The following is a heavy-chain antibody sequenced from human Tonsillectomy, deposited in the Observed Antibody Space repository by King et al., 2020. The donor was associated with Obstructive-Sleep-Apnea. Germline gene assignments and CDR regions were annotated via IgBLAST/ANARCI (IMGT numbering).Heavy chain of an antibody. J-gene: IGHJ4*02. CDR3: ARVYAMLYQPLDS. Sequence: HVQLVESGAEVKKPGASVKVSCKASGYTFTAYYIHWVRQAPGQGLEWMGYINCNSGATDYAQNFQGRVALTRDTSLSTAYMELSSLRSDDTAVYYCARVYAMLYQPLDSWGQGVLVTVSS. CDR1: GYTFTAYY. CDR2: INCNSGAT. D-gene: IGHD2-8*01. V-gene: IGHV1-2*02.